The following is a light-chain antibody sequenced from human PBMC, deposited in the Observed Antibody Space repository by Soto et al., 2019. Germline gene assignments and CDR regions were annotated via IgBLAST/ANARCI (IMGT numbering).Light chain of an antibody. CDR1: SGLNVGPYR. J-gene: IGLJ3*02. V-gene: IGLV5-45*03. CDR3: MIWHSSAWV. CDR2: YKSDSDK. Sequence: QPVLTQPSSLSASPGASASLTCTLRSGLNVGPYRIYWYQQKPGSPPQYLLKYKSDSDKQQGSGVPSRFSGSKDASANAGILLISGLQSEDEADYYCMIWHSSAWVFGGGTQLTVL.